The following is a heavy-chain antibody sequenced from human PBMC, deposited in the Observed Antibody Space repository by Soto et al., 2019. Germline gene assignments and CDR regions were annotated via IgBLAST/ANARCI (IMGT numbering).Heavy chain of an antibody. Sequence: HVQLQESGPGLVKPSETLSLTCTVSGGSISSYYWRWIRQPPGKGLEWIGYIYYSGSTNYNPSLNSRVTISVDTSKNQLSLKLSSVTAGDTVVYCCARRYGSCFDYWGQATGVTVSS. V-gene: IGHV4-59*08. CDR1: GGSISSYY. J-gene: IGHJ4*02. CDR3: ARRYGSCFDY. CDR2: IYYSGST. D-gene: IGHD5-18*01.